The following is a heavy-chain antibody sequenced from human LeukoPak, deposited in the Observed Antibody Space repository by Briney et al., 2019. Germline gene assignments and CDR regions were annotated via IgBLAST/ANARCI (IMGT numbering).Heavy chain of an antibody. V-gene: IGHV3-53*01. Sequence: GGSLRLSCTVSGFTVSSNSMSWVRQAPGKGLEWVSFIYSGGNTHYSDSVKGRFTISRDNYKNTLYLQMNTLRAEDTAVYYCARRAGEYSHPYDYWGQGTLVTVSS. CDR3: ARRAGEYSHPYDY. CDR1: GFTVSSNS. D-gene: IGHD4-17*01. CDR2: IYSGGNT. J-gene: IGHJ4*02.